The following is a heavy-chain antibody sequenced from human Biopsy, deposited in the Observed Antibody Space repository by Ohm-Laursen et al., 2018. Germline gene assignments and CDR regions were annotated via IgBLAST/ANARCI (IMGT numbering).Heavy chain of an antibody. CDR3: ARDRFPHVTIFGLVTLEY. D-gene: IGHD3-3*01. V-gene: IGHV3-23*01. Sequence: SLRLSCTASGFTFHTYAMNWVRQAPGKGLEWVAHIDVSDYNTYYADSVRGRFTISRDNSKQMVHLEINSLTADDTAVYYCARDRFPHVTIFGLVTLEYWGQGTLVTVSS. J-gene: IGHJ4*02. CDR2: IDVSDYNT. CDR1: GFTFHTYA.